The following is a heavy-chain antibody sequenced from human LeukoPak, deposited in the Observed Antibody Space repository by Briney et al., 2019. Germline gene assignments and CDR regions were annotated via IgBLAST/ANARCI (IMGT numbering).Heavy chain of an antibody. J-gene: IGHJ4*02. V-gene: IGHV3-23*01. CDR2: IGGINGIT. CDR3: ARNENSGWGYFDY. Sequence: GGSLRLSCAASRFTFNSYAMSWVRQAPGKGLEWVSVIGGINGITFYVGSVKGRFTISRDNSKDTPYLQMNSLRAEDTAVYYCARNENSGWGYFDYWGQGTLVTVSS. CDR1: RFTFNSYA. D-gene: IGHD5-12*01.